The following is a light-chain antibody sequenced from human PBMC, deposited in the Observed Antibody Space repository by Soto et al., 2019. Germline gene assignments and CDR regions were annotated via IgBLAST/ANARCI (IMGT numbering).Light chain of an antibody. CDR1: NIGSDS. Sequence: SYELTQPPAVSVAPGQTARSTCGGDNIGSDSVHWYQQKPGQAPLLVVYDDSDRPSGIPERFSDFSYGNTATLTISRVEAGDEADYYCQVWDGSSDHYVFGTGTKVTVL. CDR3: QVWDGSSDHYV. V-gene: IGLV3-21*02. CDR2: DDS. J-gene: IGLJ1*01.